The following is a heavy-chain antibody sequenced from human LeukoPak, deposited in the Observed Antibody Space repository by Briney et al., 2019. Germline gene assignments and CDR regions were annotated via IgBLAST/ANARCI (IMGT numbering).Heavy chain of an antibody. Sequence: PSETLSLTCAVSGASISSNNWWSWVRQPPGKGPEWIGEIYHSGSTNYTPSLKRRVTISIDKSKNQFSLKLSSVTAADTAVYYCALISRGIAVPGTELWGQGTLVTVSS. D-gene: IGHD6-19*01. V-gene: IGHV4-4*02. J-gene: IGHJ4*02. CDR2: IYHSGST. CDR1: GASISSNNW. CDR3: ALISRGIAVPGTEL.